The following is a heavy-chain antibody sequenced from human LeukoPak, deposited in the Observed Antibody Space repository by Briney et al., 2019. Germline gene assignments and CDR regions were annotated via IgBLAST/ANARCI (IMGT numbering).Heavy chain of an antibody. J-gene: IGHJ5*02. Sequence: GGSLRLSCAVSGFTFSNFALSWVRQAPGKGLEWVSAISGRGGSTYYADSVKGRFTISRDNSKNTLHLQMNSLRAEDTAVYYCAKSKAELDFDWFDPWGQGTLVSVSS. CDR1: GFTFSNFA. CDR3: AKSKAELDFDWFDP. D-gene: IGHD6-6*01. CDR2: ISGRGGST. V-gene: IGHV3-23*01.